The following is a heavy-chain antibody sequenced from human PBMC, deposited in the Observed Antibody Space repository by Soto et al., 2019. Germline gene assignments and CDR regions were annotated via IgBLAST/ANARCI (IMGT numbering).Heavy chain of an antibody. Sequence: QITLKESGPTLVKPTQTLTLTCTFSGFSLSTTEEGVGWIRQPPGKAPEWLALIYWDDDKRYSPSLKTRLTITKDTSKNQVVLTVTNVDPVDTATYYCAHGSCFGADCYPNPYFDFWGQRILVTVSS. CDR2: IYWDDDK. D-gene: IGHD2-21*02. J-gene: IGHJ4*02. V-gene: IGHV2-5*02. CDR3: AHGSCFGADCYPNPYFDF. CDR1: GFSLSTTEEG.